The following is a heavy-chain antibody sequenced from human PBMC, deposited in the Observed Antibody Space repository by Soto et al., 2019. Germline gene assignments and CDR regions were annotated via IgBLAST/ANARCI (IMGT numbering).Heavy chain of an antibody. CDR1: GGTFSSYA. J-gene: IGHJ6*02. CDR3: ARMAAAGTSDYYYGMDV. V-gene: IGHV1-69*13. CDR2: IIPIFGTA. Sequence: SVKVSCKASGGTFSSYAISWVRQAPGQGLEWMGGIIPIFGTANYAQKFQGRVTITADESTSTAYMELSSLRSEDTAVYYCARMAAAGTSDYYYGMDVWGQGTTVTVSS. D-gene: IGHD6-13*01.